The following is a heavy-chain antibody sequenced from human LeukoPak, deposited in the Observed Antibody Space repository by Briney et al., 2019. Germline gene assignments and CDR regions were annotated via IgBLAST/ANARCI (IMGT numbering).Heavy chain of an antibody. V-gene: IGHV4-59*01. CDR1: GVSINTDY. CDR3: ARDAGAYAY. Sequence: SETLSLTCAVSGVSINTDYWTWIRQFPEKGLEWIGYIHYSGSTTYNPSLESRVTISVDTSKNQFSLKLTSVTSADTAVYFCARDAGAYAYWGQGALVTVSS. J-gene: IGHJ4*02. CDR2: IHYSGST. D-gene: IGHD5-12*01.